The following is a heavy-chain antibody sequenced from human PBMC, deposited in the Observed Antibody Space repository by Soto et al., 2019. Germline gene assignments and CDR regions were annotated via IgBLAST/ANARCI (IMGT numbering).Heavy chain of an antibody. CDR3: AKTSVVVAATSADYYYYGMDV. CDR2: IYPGDSDT. Sequence: GESLKISCKGSGYSFTSYWIGWVRQMAGKGLEWMGIIYPGDSDTRYSPSFQGQVTISADKSISTAYLQWSSLKASDTAMYYCAKTSVVVAATSADYYYYGMDVWGQGTTVTVSS. CDR1: GYSFTSYW. V-gene: IGHV5-51*01. D-gene: IGHD2-15*01. J-gene: IGHJ6*02.